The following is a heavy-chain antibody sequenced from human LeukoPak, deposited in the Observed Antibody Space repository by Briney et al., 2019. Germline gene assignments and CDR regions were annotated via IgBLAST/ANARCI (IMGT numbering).Heavy chain of an antibody. J-gene: IGHJ4*02. D-gene: IGHD5-24*01. CDR1: GYTFTGYY. V-gene: IGHV1-2*02. CDR2: INPNSGGT. CDR3: ARDGRYNRPLKYYFDY. Sequence: GAPVKVSCKASGYTFTGYYMHWVRQAPGQGLEWMGWINPNSGGTNYAQKFQGRVTMTRDTSISTAYMELSRLRSDDTAVYYCARDGRYNRPLKYYFDYWGQGTLVTVSS.